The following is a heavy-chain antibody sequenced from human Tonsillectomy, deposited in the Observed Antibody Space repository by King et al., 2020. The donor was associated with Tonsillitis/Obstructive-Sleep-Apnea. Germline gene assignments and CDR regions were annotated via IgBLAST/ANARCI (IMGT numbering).Heavy chain of an antibody. CDR1: GGSISSYY. V-gene: IGHV4-59*01. Sequence: QLQESGPGLVKPSETLSLTCTVSGGSISSYYWSWIRQPPGKGLEWIGYIYYSGSTNYNPSLKSRVTISVDTSKNQFSLKLSSVTAADTAVYYCALPLGGSTSSGSYYGWFDPWGQGTLVTVSS. CDR3: ALPLGGSTSSGSYYGWFDP. J-gene: IGHJ5*02. D-gene: IGHD1-26*01. CDR2: IYYSGST.